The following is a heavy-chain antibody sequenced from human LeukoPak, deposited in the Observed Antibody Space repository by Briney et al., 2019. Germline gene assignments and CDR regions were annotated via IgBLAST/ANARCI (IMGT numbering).Heavy chain of an antibody. CDR2: INSDGSST. J-gene: IGHJ4*02. Sequence: GGSLRLSCAASGFTFSSYWMHWVRQAPGKGLVWVSRINSDGSSTSYADSVKGRFTISRDNAKNTLYLQMNSLRAEDTAVYYCARAAPSNYDSIGITEMFDYWGQGALVTVSS. CDR1: GFTFSSYW. CDR3: ARAAPSNYDSIGITEMFDY. D-gene: IGHD3-22*01. V-gene: IGHV3-74*01.